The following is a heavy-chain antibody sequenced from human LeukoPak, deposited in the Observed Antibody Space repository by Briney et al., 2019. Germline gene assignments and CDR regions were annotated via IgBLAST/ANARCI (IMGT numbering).Heavy chain of an antibody. D-gene: IGHD3-3*01. Sequence: SETLSLTCTVSSGSIPSYWWSWIRQPPGKGLEWIGYIYYSGSTNYNPSLKSRVTISVDTSKNQFSLKLSSVTAADTAVYYCARVGDFWSDNYYMDVWGKGTTVTVSS. V-gene: IGHV4-59*01. J-gene: IGHJ6*03. CDR2: IYYSGST. CDR1: SGSIPSYW. CDR3: ARVGDFWSDNYYMDV.